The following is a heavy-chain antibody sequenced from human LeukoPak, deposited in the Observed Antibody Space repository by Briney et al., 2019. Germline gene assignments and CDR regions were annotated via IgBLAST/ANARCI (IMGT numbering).Heavy chain of an antibody. D-gene: IGHD2-2*01. CDR3: ATGGYCSSTSCPRFPANWFDP. J-gene: IGHJ5*02. CDR1: GYTLTELS. V-gene: IGHV1-24*01. CDR2: FDPEDGET. Sequence: GASVKVSCKVSGYTLTELSMHWVRQAPGKGLEWMGGFDPEDGETIYAQKFQGRVTMTEDTSTDTAYMELSSLRSEDTAVYYCATGGYCSSTSCPRFPANWFDPWGQGTLVTVSS.